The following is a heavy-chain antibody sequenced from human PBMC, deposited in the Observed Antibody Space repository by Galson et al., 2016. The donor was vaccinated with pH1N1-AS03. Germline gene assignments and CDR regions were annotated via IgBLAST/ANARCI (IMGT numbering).Heavy chain of an antibody. J-gene: IGHJ6*03. CDR3: ARDYSTSSQYYYYYYMDV. V-gene: IGHV1-18*01. CDR2: ISTYNGNT. D-gene: IGHD6-6*01. Sequence: SVKVSCKASDYTFTNYGISWVRQAPGQGLEWMGWISTYNGNTNYAQKFQGRVTMTTDTSTSTAYMELRSRRSDDTAVYYCARDYSTSSQYYYYYYMDVWDKGTTVTVFS. CDR1: DYTFTNYG.